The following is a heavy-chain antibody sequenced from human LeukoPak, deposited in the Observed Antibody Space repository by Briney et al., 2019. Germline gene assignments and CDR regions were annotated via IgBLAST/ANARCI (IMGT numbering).Heavy chain of an antibody. D-gene: IGHD5-12*01. CDR3: ARHSRSGYSGYENAFDI. V-gene: IGHV4-39*01. CDR2: IYYSGST. J-gene: IGHJ3*02. CDR1: GFTFSSYE. Sequence: NPGGSLRLSCTASGFTFSSYEMNWVRQPPGKGLEWIGSIYYSGSTYYTPSLKSRVTISVDTSKNQFSLKLSSVTAADTAVYYCARHSRSGYSGYENAFDIWGQGTMVTVSS.